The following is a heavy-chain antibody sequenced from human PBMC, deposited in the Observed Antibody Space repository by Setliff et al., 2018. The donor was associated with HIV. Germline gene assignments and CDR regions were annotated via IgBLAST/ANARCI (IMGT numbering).Heavy chain of an antibody. CDR2: IKSKVDGETI. D-gene: IGHD5-18*01. CDR3: MDTSVDGDWDH. J-gene: IGHJ4*02. Sequence: LRLSCAGSGFIFSNAWMRWVRQAPGKGLEWVGRIKSKVDGETIDYGAPVKGRYTISRDDSTNTLYLQMNSLKTEDTGVYYCMDTSVDGDWDHWGQGTLVTVSS. V-gene: IGHV3-15*01. CDR1: GFIFSNAW.